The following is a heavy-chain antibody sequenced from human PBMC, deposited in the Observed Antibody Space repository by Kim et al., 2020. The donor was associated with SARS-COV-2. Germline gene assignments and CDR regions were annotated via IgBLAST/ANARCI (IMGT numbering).Heavy chain of an antibody. D-gene: IGHD5-12*01. CDR2: IYYSGST. CDR3: ARGGGRSGYDSDY. Sequence: SETLSLTCTVSGGSISSGGYYWSWIRQHPGKGLEWIGYIYYSGSTYYNPSLKSPVTISVDTSKNQFSLKLSSVTAADTAVYYCARGGGRSGYDSDYWGQGSLVTVSS. CDR1: GGSISSGGYY. J-gene: IGHJ4*02. V-gene: IGHV4-31*01.